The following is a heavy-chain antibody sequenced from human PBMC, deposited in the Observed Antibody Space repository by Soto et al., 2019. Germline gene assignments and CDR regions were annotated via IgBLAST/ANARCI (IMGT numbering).Heavy chain of an antibody. CDR3: ARELQGLFYFDY. J-gene: IGHJ4*02. Sequence: ASVKVSCKASEYTFSSYTLQWVRQAPGQRLEWMGWINAGNGDSKYSQKFQGRVSISRDTSASTASMELSSLTSEDTAVYYCARELQGLFYFDYWGQGTMVTVYS. CDR1: EYTFSSYT. CDR2: INAGNGDS. D-gene: IGHD4-4*01. V-gene: IGHV1-3*01.